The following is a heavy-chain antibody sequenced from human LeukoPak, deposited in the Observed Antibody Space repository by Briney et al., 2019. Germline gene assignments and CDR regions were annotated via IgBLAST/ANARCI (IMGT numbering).Heavy chain of an antibody. J-gene: IGHJ4*02. Sequence: PGGSLRLSCAASGFTFSTYAMSWVRQAPGKGLKWVSAISDSGGSTYYADSVKGRFTISRDNSRNTLYLQMNSLRAEDTAVYYCARRSYETFDYWGQGTLVTVSS. V-gene: IGHV3-23*01. D-gene: IGHD5-12*01. CDR1: GFTFSTYA. CDR3: ARRSYETFDY. CDR2: ISDSGGST.